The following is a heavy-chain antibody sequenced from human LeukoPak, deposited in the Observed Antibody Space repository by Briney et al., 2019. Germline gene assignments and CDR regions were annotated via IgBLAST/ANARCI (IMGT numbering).Heavy chain of an antibody. CDR2: TNEHGTII. J-gene: IGHJ4*02. V-gene: IGHV3-74*01. D-gene: IGHD6-6*01. CDR1: GFSFSNYW. CDR3: VKDRSIAAPNNDFFDS. Sequence: PGGSLRLSCAASGFSFSNYWFHWVRQAPGEGLVWVSRTNEHGTIINYADSVKGRFTISRDNSKNTLYLQMSSLRADDTAEYYCVKDRSIAAPNNDFFDSWGQGALVTVSS.